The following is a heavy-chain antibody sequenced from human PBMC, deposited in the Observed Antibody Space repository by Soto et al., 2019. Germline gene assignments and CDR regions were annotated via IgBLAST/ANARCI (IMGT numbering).Heavy chain of an antibody. D-gene: IGHD3-9*01. J-gene: IGHJ4*02. CDR3: ARGGEDDILTGYPKYYFDY. Sequence: SVKVSCKASGGTFSSYAISWVRQAPGQGLEWMGGIIPIFGTANYAQKFQGRVTITADESTSTAYMELRSLRSEDTAVYYCARGGEDDILTGYPKYYFDYWGQGTLVTVYS. CDR2: IIPIFGTA. V-gene: IGHV1-69*13. CDR1: GGTFSSYA.